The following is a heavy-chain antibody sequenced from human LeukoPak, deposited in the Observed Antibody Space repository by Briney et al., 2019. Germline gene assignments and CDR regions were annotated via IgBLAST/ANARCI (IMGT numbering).Heavy chain of an antibody. CDR3: ARDGPGYCSSTSCNNWFDP. J-gene: IGHJ5*02. D-gene: IGHD2-2*01. CDR1: GYTFTSYD. Sequence: GASVKVSCKASGYTFTSYDINWVRQATGQGLEWMGWMNPNSGNTGYAQKFQGRVTMTTDTSTSTAYMELRSLRSDDTAVYYCARDGPGYCSSTSCNNWFDPWGQGTLVTVSS. V-gene: IGHV1-8*01. CDR2: MNPNSGNT.